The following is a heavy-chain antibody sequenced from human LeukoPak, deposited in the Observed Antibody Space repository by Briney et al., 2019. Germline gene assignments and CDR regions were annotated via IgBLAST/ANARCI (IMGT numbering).Heavy chain of an antibody. D-gene: IGHD1-26*01. V-gene: IGHV3-23*01. Sequence: GGSLRLSCAAPGFTFSSIAWSWSRRAQGKGLEWVSAISGSGGSTYYADSVKGRFTISRDNSKNTLYLQMNSLRAEDTAVYYCAKDGGSYYEYYFDYWGQGTLVTVSS. CDR1: GFTFSSIA. CDR3: AKDGGSYYEYYFDY. CDR2: ISGSGGST. J-gene: IGHJ4*02.